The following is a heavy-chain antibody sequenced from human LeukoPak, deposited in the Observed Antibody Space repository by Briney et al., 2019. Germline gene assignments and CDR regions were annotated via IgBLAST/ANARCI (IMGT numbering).Heavy chain of an antibody. CDR3: ARAFDSAAIRGHDY. CDR1: GHTFTGYY. V-gene: IGHV1-2*02. D-gene: IGHD2-2*01. Sequence: ASVKVSCKASGHTFTGYYMHWVRQAPGQGLEWMGWINPNSGGTNYAQKFQGRVTMTRDTSISTAYMELSRLRSDDTAVYYCARAFDSAAIRGHDYWGQGTLVTVSS. CDR2: INPNSGGT. J-gene: IGHJ4*02.